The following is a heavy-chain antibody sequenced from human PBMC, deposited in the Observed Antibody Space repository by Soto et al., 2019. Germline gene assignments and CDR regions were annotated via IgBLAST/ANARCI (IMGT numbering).Heavy chain of an antibody. CDR3: ARPADIVVVPAGHYYYGMDV. CDR2: IIPIFGTA. D-gene: IGHD2-2*01. CDR1: GGTFSSYA. Sequence: QVQLVQSGAEVKKPGSSVKVSCKASGGTFSSYAISWVRQAPGQGLEWMGGIIPIFGTANYAQKFQGRVTITADESTSTAYMELSSMSSEDTTVYYCARPADIVVVPAGHYYYGMDVWGQGTTVTVSS. V-gene: IGHV1-69*01. J-gene: IGHJ6*01.